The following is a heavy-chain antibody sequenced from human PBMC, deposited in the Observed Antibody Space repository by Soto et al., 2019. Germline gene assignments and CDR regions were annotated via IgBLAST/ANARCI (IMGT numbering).Heavy chain of an antibody. D-gene: IGHD6-19*01. Sequence: EVQLLESGGGLVQPGGSLRLSCAASGFTFSSYAMSWVRQAPGKGLEWVSAISGSGGSTYYADSVKGRFTISRDNSKNKLYLQMNSLRAEDTAVYYCAKPVRQWLGYFDYWGQGTLVTVSS. J-gene: IGHJ4*02. CDR1: GFTFSSYA. V-gene: IGHV3-23*01. CDR3: AKPVRQWLGYFDY. CDR2: ISGSGGST.